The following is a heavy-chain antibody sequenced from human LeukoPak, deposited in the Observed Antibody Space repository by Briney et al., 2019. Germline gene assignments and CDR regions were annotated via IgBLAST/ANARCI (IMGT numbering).Heavy chain of an antibody. CDR2: ISGTSDTT. V-gene: IGHV3-48*02. J-gene: IGHJ6*02. Sequence: GGSLRLSCSASGFTFSSYYMTWVRQAPGKGLEWVSHISGTSDTTYYADSVKGRFSISRDNAKNSLYLQMNSLRDDDTAVYYCARNYYYTMDVWGQGILVTVSS. CDR3: ARNYYYTMDV. CDR1: GFTFSSYY.